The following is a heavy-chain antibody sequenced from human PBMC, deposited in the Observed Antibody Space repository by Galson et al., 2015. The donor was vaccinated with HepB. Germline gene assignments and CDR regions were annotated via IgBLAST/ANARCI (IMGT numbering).Heavy chain of an antibody. Sequence: QVQLQESGPGLVKPSQTLSLTCTVSGGSISSGSYYWSWIRQPAGKGLEWIGRIYTSGSTNYNPSLKSRVTISVDTSKNQFSLKLSSVTAADTAVYYCARHSGPYSSSWYYFDYWGQGTLVTVSS. CDR3: ARHSGPYSSSWYYFDY. CDR1: GGSISSGSYY. CDR2: IYTSGST. D-gene: IGHD6-13*01. V-gene: IGHV4-61*02. J-gene: IGHJ4*02.